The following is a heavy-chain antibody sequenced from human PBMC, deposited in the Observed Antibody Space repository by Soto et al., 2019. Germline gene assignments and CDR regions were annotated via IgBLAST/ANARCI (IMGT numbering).Heavy chain of an antibody. Sequence: SVKVSCKASGGTFSSHGFSWVRQAPGQGLEWMGGIIPMHGTVDSAQKFQGRVTITADEFTSTVYMELSSLRSEDTAVYYCASRRHCSGGSCLDWFDPWGQGTLVTVSS. J-gene: IGHJ5*02. V-gene: IGHV1-69*13. CDR3: ASRRHCSGGSCLDWFDP. CDR1: GGTFSSHG. D-gene: IGHD2-15*01. CDR2: IIPMHGTV.